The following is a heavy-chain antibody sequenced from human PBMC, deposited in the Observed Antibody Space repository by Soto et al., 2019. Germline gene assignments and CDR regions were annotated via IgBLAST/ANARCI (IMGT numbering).Heavy chain of an antibody. J-gene: IGHJ5*02. CDR2: IMPSGGST. CDR1: GYTFTSYY. CDR3: ARGVPRNYDFWSGYYGPGWFDP. Sequence: ATKNVSCKASGYTFTSYYMHCVRQSPGQGLEWMGIIMPSGGSTSYAQKFQGRVTMTRDTSTSTVYMELSSLRSEDTAVYYCARGVPRNYDFWSGYYGPGWFDPWGRGTLV. D-gene: IGHD3-3*01. V-gene: IGHV1-46*01.